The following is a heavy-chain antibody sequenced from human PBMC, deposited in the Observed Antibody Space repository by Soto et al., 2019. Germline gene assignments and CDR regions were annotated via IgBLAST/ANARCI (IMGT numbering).Heavy chain of an antibody. CDR1: GGSISSSSYY. CDR3: ARHYYAGGYFDY. V-gene: IGHV4-39*01. Sequence: QLQLQESGPGLVKPSETLSLTCTVSGGSISSSSYYWGWIRQPPGKGLEWIGSIYYSGSTYYNPSLKSRVTISVDTSKNQFSLKLSSVTAADTAVYYCARHYYAGGYFDYWGQGTLVTVSS. J-gene: IGHJ4*02. D-gene: IGHD1-26*01. CDR2: IYYSGST.